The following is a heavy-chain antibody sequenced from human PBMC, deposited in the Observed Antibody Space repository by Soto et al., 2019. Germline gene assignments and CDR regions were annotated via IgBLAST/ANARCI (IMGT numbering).Heavy chain of an antibody. CDR3: ASRRNPYGAYDY. Sequence: GGSLRLSCAASGFTFSSYGMHWVRQAPGKGLEWVAVISYDGSKTNYADSVKGRVTISRDNSKNTLYLQMNSLRADDTAVYYCASRRNPYGAYDYWGQGTLVTVSS. CDR2: ISYDGSKT. J-gene: IGHJ4*02. CDR1: GFTFSSYG. D-gene: IGHD4-17*01. V-gene: IGHV3-30*03.